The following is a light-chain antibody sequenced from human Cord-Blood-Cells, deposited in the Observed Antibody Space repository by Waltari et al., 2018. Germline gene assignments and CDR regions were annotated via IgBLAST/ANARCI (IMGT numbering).Light chain of an antibody. CDR2: DAS. Sequence: EIVLTQSPATLSLSPGERATLSCRASQSVSSYLAWYQQKPGQAPRLLIYDASNRATGIPARFSGSGSGTDFTLTISSLAPEEFAVYYCQQRSNWPTFGQGTKVEIK. J-gene: IGKJ1*01. CDR3: QQRSNWPT. CDR1: QSVSSY. V-gene: IGKV3-11*01.